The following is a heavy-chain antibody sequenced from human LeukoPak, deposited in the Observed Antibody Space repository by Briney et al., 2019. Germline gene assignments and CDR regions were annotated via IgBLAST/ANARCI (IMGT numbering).Heavy chain of an antibody. CDR2: IWYDGSNK. D-gene: IGHD4-17*01. V-gene: IGHV3-30*02. CDR3: AKGDYGAYTYRGAFDI. Sequence: GGSLRLSCAASGFTFSSYGMHWVRQAPGKGLEWVAVIWYDGSNKYYADSVKGRFTISRDNSQKTLYVQMNSLRAEDTALHYCAKGDYGAYTYRGAFDIWGLGTMVSVSS. J-gene: IGHJ3*02. CDR1: GFTFSSYG.